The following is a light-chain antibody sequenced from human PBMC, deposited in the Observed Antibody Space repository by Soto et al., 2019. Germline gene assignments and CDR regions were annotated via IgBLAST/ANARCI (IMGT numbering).Light chain of an antibody. Sequence: DIQMTPSPSSLSASIGDRVTITCRASQSISSFLNWYRQKPGKTPELLIYGTSTLQSGVPSRFSGSGSGTDFTLTISSVEPDDFAVYYCQQRSNWPPITFGQGTRLEIK. CDR2: GTS. J-gene: IGKJ5*01. CDR3: QQRSNWPPIT. V-gene: IGKV1-39*01. CDR1: QSISSF.